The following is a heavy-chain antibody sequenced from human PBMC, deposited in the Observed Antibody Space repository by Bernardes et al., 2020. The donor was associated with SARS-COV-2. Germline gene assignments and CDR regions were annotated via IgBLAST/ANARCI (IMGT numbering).Heavy chain of an antibody. CDR3: ARAGWLQFERPEVGFDY. Sequence: GGSLRLSCAASGFTFSSYDMHWVRQATGKGLEWVSAIGTAGDTYYPGSVKGRFTISRENAKNSLYLQMNSLRAEDTAVYYCARAGWLQFERPEVGFDYWGQGTLVTVSS. CDR2: IGTAGDT. CDR1: GFTFSSYD. J-gene: IGHJ4*02. D-gene: IGHD5-12*01. V-gene: IGHV3-13*01.